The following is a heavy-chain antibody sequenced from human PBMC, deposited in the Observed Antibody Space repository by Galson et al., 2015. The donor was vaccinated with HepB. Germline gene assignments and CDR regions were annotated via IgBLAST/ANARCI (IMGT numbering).Heavy chain of an antibody. V-gene: IGHV3-74*01. D-gene: IGHD2-2*01. CDR1: GFTFSSYW. J-gene: IGHJ6*02. CDR3: ARGGIVVVPAATVYYYGMDV. Sequence: SLRLSCAASGFTFSSYWMHWVRQAPGKGLVWVSRINSDGSSTSYADSVKGRFTISRDNAKNTLYLQMNSLRAEDTAVYYCARGGIVVVPAATVYYYGMDVWGQGTTVTVSS. CDR2: INSDGSST.